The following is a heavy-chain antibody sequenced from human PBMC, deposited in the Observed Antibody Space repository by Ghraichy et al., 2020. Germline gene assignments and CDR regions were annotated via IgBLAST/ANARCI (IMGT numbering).Heavy chain of an antibody. Sequence: SVKVSCKASGGTFSSYAISWVRQAPGQGLEWMGGIIPIFGTANYAQKFQGRVTITADESTSTAYMELSSLRSEDTAVYYCAKSIFRVGAPYYYYGMDVWGQGTTVTVSS. CDR1: GGTFSSYA. D-gene: IGHD3-3*01. CDR2: IIPIFGTA. J-gene: IGHJ6*02. V-gene: IGHV1-69*13. CDR3: AKSIFRVGAPYYYYGMDV.